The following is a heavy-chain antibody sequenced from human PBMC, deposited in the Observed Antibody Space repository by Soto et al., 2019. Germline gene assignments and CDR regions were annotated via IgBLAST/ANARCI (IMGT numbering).Heavy chain of an antibody. CDR1: GFTFSSYA. D-gene: IGHD2-2*03. CDR2: ISSNGGST. V-gene: IGHV3-64*04. J-gene: IGHJ6*02. Sequence: GSLRLSCSASGFTFSSYAMHWVRQAPGKGLEYVSAISSNGGSTYYADSVKGRFTISRDNSKNTLYLQMNSLRAEDTAVYYCARDFGYCSSTSCYIDYGMDVWGQGTTVTVSS. CDR3: ARDFGYCSSTSCYIDYGMDV.